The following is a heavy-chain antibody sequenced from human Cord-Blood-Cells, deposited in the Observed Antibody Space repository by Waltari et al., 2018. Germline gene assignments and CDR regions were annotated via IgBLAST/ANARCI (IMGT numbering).Heavy chain of an antibody. CDR2: ISYDGSNK. V-gene: IGHV3-30*18. Sequence: QVQLVESGGGVVQPGRSLRLSCAASGFTFSSYGMHWVRQAPGKGLDWVAIISYDGSNKYYADSVKGRFTISRDNSKNTLYLQMNSLRAEDTAVYYCAKEGSSSWLNFDYWGQGTLVTVSS. CDR3: AKEGSSSWLNFDY. D-gene: IGHD6-13*01. J-gene: IGHJ4*02. CDR1: GFTFSSYG.